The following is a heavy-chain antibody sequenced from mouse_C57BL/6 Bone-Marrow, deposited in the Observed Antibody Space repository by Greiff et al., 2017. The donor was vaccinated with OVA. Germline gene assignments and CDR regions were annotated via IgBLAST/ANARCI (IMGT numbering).Heavy chain of an antibody. V-gene: IGHV1-53*01. CDR1: GYTFTSYW. J-gene: IGHJ1*03. CDR3: ARGGDGYPDWYFDV. CDR2: INPSNGGT. Sequence: QVQLQQPGTDLVKPGASVKLSCKASGYTFTSYWMHWVKQRPGQGLEWIGNINPSNGGTTYNEKFKSKATLNVDKSSSTAYMQLSSLTSEDSAVYYGARGGDGYPDWYFDVWGTGTTVTVSS. D-gene: IGHD2-3*01.